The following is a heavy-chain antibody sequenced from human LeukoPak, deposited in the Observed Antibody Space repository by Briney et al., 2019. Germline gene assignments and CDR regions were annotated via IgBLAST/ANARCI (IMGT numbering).Heavy chain of an antibody. CDR3: AKAPPLQLWFHPFDY. V-gene: IGHV3-21*04. Sequence: GGSLRLSCAASGFTFSSYSMNWVRQAPGKGLEWVSSISSSSSYIYYADSVKGRFTISRDNAKNSLHLQMNSLRAEDTAVYYCAKAPPLQLWFHPFDYWGQGTLVTVSS. J-gene: IGHJ4*02. CDR2: ISSSSSYI. D-gene: IGHD5-18*01. CDR1: GFTFSSYS.